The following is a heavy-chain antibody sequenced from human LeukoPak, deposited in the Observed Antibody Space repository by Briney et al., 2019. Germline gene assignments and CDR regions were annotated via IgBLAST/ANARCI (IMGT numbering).Heavy chain of an antibody. V-gene: IGHV5-51*01. CDR1: GYSFTSYW. D-gene: IGHD3-22*01. CDR2: IYPGGSDT. CDR3: ARPNDPDSIGDAFDI. J-gene: IGHJ3*02. Sequence: GESLKISCKGSGYSFTSYWIRWVRQMPGKGLEWMGIIYPGGSDTRYSPSFQGQVTISADKSISTAYLQWSSLKASDTAMYYCARPNDPDSIGDAFDIWGQGTMVTVSS.